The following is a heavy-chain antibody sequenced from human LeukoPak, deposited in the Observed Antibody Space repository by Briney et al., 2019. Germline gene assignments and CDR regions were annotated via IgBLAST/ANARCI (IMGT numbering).Heavy chain of an antibody. V-gene: IGHV4-34*01. CDR1: GGSFSGYY. CDR2: INHSGST. J-gene: IGHJ4*02. D-gene: IGHD6-19*01. CDR3: ARDPRGIAVAGPFDY. Sequence: SETLSLTCAVYGGSFSGYYWSWIRQPPGKGLEWIGEINHSGSTNYNPSLKSRVTISVDTSKNQFSLKLSSVTAADTAVYYCARDPRGIAVAGPFDYWGQGTLVTVSS.